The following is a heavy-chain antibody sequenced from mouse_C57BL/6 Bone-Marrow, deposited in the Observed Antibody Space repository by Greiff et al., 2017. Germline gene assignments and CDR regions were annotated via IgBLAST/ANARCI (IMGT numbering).Heavy chain of an antibody. CDR3: ARPPARDYAMDY. J-gene: IGHJ4*01. V-gene: IGHV2-2*01. Sequence: QVQLQQSGPGLVQPSQSLSITCTVSGFSLTSYGVPWVRQSPGKGLEWLGVIWGGGSTDYNAAFISRLSISKDNSKSQVFCKMNSLQADDTAIYYCARPPARDYAMDYWGQGTSVTVSS. CDR2: IWGGGST. CDR1: GFSLTSYG.